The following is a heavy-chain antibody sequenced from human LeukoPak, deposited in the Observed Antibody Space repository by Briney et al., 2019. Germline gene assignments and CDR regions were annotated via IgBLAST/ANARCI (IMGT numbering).Heavy chain of an antibody. CDR1: GFTFGDYA. V-gene: IGHV3-49*03. D-gene: IGHD6-13*01. Sequence: GGSLRLSCTASGFTFGDYAISWFRQAPGKGLEWVGFIRSKIYGGTTEYAASVEGRFTISRDDSKSIAYLQMNSLKTEDTAVYYCTRRGIAAAGTEYWGQGTLVTVS. CDR3: TRRGIAAAGTEY. J-gene: IGHJ4*02. CDR2: IRSKIYGGTT.